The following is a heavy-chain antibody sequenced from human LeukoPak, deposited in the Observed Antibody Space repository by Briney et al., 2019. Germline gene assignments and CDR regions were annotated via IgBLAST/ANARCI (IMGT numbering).Heavy chain of an antibody. V-gene: IGHV3-21*01. D-gene: IGHD6-25*01. CDR2: ISSSSSYI. J-gene: IGHJ3*02. CDR1: GFTFSSYS. Sequence: PGGSLRLSCAASGFTFSSYSMSWVRQAPGKGLEWVSSISSSSSYIYYADSVKGRFTISRDNAKNSLYLQMNSLRAEDTAVYYCAREGGGHDAFDIWGQGTMVTVSS. CDR3: AREGGGHDAFDI.